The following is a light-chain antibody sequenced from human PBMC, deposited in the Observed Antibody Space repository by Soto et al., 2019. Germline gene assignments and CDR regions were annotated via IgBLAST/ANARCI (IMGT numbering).Light chain of an antibody. J-gene: IGKJ1*01. Sequence: DIPMTHSPSTLSASVGDRVTITCRASQSISSWLAWYQQKAGKAPKLMIYDATSLESGVPSRYSGSGSGTEFTLTISSLQADDFAAEYGQQYYSYPRFGRGTKVDIK. CDR3: QQYYSYPR. CDR1: QSISSW. V-gene: IGKV1-5*01. CDR2: DAT.